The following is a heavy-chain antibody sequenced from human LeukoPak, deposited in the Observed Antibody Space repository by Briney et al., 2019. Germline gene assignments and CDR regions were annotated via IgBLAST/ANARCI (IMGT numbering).Heavy chain of an antibody. CDR1: GFTFSSYA. Sequence: GGSLRLSCSASGFTFSSYAMHWVRQAPGKGLENVSAISSNGGSTYYADSVKGRFTISRDNSKNTLYLQMSSLRAEDTAVYYCVKDKRSWYYFDYWGQGTLVTVS. J-gene: IGHJ4*02. CDR2: ISSNGGST. D-gene: IGHD6-13*01. CDR3: VKDKRSWYYFDY. V-gene: IGHV3-64D*09.